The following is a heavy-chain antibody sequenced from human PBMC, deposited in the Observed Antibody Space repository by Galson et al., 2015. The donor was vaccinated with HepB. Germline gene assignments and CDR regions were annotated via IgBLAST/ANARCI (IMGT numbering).Heavy chain of an antibody. D-gene: IGHD5-12*01. V-gene: IGHV3-23*01. CDR1: GLTFSDYA. CDR3: AKILFSGHGNPDY. J-gene: IGHJ4*02. CDR2: ISGSGGFT. Sequence: SLRLSCAGSGLTFSDYAMSWVRQAPGKGLEWVSFISGSGGFTFYADSLKGRFTISRDNSKYMLYLHMNSLRAEDTALYYCAKILFSGHGNPDYWGQGTLVTVSS.